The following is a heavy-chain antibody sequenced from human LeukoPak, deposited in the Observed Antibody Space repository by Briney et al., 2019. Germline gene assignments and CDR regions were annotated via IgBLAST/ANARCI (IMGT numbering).Heavy chain of an antibody. V-gene: IGHV3-48*01. Sequence: GSLRLSCAASGFTFSSYSMNWVRQAPGEGLEWVSYISSSSSTIYYADSVKGRFTISRDNAKNSLYLQMNSLRAEDTAVYYCARAIAARAYYYYYMDVWGKGTTVTVSS. CDR1: GFTFSSYS. J-gene: IGHJ6*03. D-gene: IGHD6-6*01. CDR2: ISSSSSTI. CDR3: ARAIAARAYYYYYMDV.